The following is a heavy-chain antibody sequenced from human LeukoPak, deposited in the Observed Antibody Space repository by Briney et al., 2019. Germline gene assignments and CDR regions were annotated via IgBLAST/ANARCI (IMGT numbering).Heavy chain of an antibody. CDR3: ARSADRSGYFREITLYYFDY. J-gene: IGHJ4*02. CDR2: IYSGDST. Sequence: GGSLRLSCAASGFTVSSNYMSWVRQPPGKGLEWVSMIYSGDSTYYADSVKGRFTISRDSSKNTLYLQMDSLRAEDTAVYYCARSADRSGYFREITLYYFDYWGQGTLVTVSS. D-gene: IGHD3-22*01. CDR1: GFTVSSNY. V-gene: IGHV3-53*01.